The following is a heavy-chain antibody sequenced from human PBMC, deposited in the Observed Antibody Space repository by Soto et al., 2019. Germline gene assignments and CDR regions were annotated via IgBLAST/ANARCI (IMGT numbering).Heavy chain of an antibody. V-gene: IGHV5-51*01. Sequence: GQSLKLSCQGSGYSFVSCWIAWVRQMRGKGLERMGSIYPGDSVTTYSPSIQGQVTISADKSSTTVYLQWNTLKASDTAMYYCAKTDGYEVEYWGQGTQVTVSS. D-gene: IGHD5-18*01. CDR1: GYSFVSCW. CDR2: IYPGDSVT. J-gene: IGHJ4*02. CDR3: AKTDGYEVEY.